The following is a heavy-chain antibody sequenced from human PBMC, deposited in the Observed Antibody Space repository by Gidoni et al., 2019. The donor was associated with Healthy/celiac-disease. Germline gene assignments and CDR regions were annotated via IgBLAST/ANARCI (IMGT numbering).Heavy chain of an antibody. V-gene: IGHV1-46*01. D-gene: IGHD4-17*01. CDR2: INPSGGST. Sequence: QVQLVQSGAEVKKPGASVKVSCKASGYTFTSYYMHWVRQAPGQGLEWMGIINPSGGSTSYAQKFQVRVTMTRDTSTSTVYMELSSLRSEDTAVYYCARQPRSTVTTYYYYYYGMDVWGQGTTVTVSS. CDR3: ARQPRSTVTTYYYYYYGMDV. J-gene: IGHJ6*02. CDR1: GYTFTSYY.